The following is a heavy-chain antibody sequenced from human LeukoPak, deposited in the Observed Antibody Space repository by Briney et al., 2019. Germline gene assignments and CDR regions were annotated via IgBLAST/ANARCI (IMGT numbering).Heavy chain of an antibody. CDR3: ARRWPFDY. CDR2: IYYSGST. CDR1: GGSISSSSYY. D-gene: IGHD2-15*01. J-gene: IGHJ4*02. Sequence: SXTLSLTCTVSGGSISSSSYYWGWIRQPPGKGLEWIGSIYYSGSTYYNPSLKSRVTISVDTSKNQFSLKLSSVTAADTAVYYCARRWPFDYWGQGTLVTVSS. V-gene: IGHV4-39*01.